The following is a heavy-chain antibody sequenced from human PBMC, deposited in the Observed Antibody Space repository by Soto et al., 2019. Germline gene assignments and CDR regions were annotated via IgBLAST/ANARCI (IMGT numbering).Heavy chain of an antibody. V-gene: IGHV4-34*01. CDR3: ARGTIVVVPAAIRSWNWFDP. Sequence: SETLSLTCAVYGGSFSGYYWSWIRQPPGKGLEWIGEINHSGSTNYNPSLKSRVTISVDTSKNQFSLKLSSVTAADTAVYYCARGTIVVVPAAIRSWNWFDPWGQGTLVTVSS. D-gene: IGHD2-2*01. CDR1: GGSFSGYY. CDR2: INHSGST. J-gene: IGHJ5*02.